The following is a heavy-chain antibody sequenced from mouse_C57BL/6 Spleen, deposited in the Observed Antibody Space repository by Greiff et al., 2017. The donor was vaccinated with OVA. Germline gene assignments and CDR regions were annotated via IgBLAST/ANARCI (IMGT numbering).Heavy chain of an antibody. CDR3: ARHEEGNYDAMDY. D-gene: IGHD1-1*02. Sequence: VQLQQPGTELVKPGASVKLSCKASGYTFTSYWMHWVKQRPGQGLEWIGNINPSNGGTNYNEKFKDKATLTADKSSSTVYMELSRLTSEDSAVYFCARHEEGNYDAMDYWGQGTSVTVSS. CDR2: INPSNGGT. J-gene: IGHJ4*01. V-gene: IGHV1-53*01. CDR1: GYTFTSYW.